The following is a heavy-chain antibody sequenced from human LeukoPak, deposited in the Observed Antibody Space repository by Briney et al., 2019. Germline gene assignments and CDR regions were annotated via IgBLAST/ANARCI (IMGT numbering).Heavy chain of an antibody. CDR2: INPNSGGT. V-gene: IGHV1-2*02. CDR3: AGRPDTAMVAIFDY. J-gene: IGHJ4*02. Sequence: ASVKVSCKASGYTFTGYYLHWERQAPGQGLEWMGWINPNSGGTNYAQKFQGRVTMTGDTSISTAYMELSRLSSDDTAIYYCAGRPDTAMVAIFDYWGQGTLVTVSS. CDR1: GYTFTGYY. D-gene: IGHD5-18*01.